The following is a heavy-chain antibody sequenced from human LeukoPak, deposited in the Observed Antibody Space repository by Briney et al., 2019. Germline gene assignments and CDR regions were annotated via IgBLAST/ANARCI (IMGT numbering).Heavy chain of an antibody. CDR3: AKDILPGVGSFDY. CDR1: GFIFSNSA. CDR2: ISEDGTKK. Sequence: PGGSLRLSCAAPGFIFSNSAIHWVRQSPGKGLEWVAFISEDGTKKFYVDSVKDRFTISRDNSKNTLYLQMTSLRPEDTAVYYCAKDILPGVGSFDYWGQGTLVTVSS. D-gene: IGHD2-2*02. V-gene: IGHV3-30*02. J-gene: IGHJ4*02.